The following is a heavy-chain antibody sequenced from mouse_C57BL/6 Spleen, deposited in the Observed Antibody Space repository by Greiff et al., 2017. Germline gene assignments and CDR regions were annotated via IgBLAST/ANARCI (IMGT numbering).Heavy chain of an antibody. D-gene: IGHD1-1*01. CDR1: GYTFTSYT. CDR3: ARRDYGSSYDAMDY. Sequence: VQLQESGAELARPGASVKMSCKASGYTFTSYTMHWVKQRPGRGLEWIGYINPSSGYTKYNQKFKDKATLTADKSSSTAYMQLSSLTSEDSAVYYCARRDYGSSYDAMDYWGQGTSVTVSS. V-gene: IGHV1-4*01. CDR2: INPSSGYT. J-gene: IGHJ4*01.